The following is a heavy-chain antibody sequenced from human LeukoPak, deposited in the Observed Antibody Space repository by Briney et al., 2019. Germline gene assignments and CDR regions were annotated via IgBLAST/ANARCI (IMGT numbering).Heavy chain of an antibody. Sequence: QAGGSLRLSCAASGFTFSSYGMHWVRQAPGKGLEWVAVISYDGSNKYYADSVKGRFTISRDNSKNTLYLQMNSLRAEDTAVYYCEKVKGPCYLKKYYFDYWGQGTLVTVSS. CDR3: EKVKGPCYLKKYYFDY. CDR2: ISYDGSNK. D-gene: IGHD3-16*02. V-gene: IGHV3-30*18. J-gene: IGHJ4*02. CDR1: GFTFSSYG.